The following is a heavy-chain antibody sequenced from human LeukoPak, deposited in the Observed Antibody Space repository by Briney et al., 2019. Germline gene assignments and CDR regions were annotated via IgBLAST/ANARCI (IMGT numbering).Heavy chain of an antibody. CDR2: ISYDGSNK. CDR3: AKDVWRYSGSYYDFDY. CDR1: GFTFSSYA. J-gene: IGHJ4*02. V-gene: IGHV3-30*04. D-gene: IGHD1-26*01. Sequence: GGSLRLSCAASGFTFSSYAMHWVRQAPGKGLEWVAVISYDGSNKYYADSVKGRFTISRDNSKNTLYLQMNSLRAEDTAVYYCAKDVWRYSGSYYDFDYWGQGTLVTVSS.